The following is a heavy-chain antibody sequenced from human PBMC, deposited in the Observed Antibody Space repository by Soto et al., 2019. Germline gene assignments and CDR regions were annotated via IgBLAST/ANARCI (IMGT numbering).Heavy chain of an antibody. CDR1: GGSITNNFYY. CDR2: ISYSGTT. V-gene: IGHV4-39*07. Sequence: SETLSLTCTVSGGSITNNFYYWGWVRQPPGKGLEWISSISYSGTTFYNPSLKSRVTMSVDTSRGQFSLKLTSATAADTAVYYCARSFGTSWSSHGLPLYWGPGTLVTVSS. CDR3: ARSFGTSWSSHGLPLY. J-gene: IGHJ4*02. D-gene: IGHD6-13*01.